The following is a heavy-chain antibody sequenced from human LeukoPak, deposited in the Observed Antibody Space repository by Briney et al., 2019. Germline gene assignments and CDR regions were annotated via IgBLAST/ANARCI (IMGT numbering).Heavy chain of an antibody. J-gene: IGHJ4*02. D-gene: IGHD6-13*01. CDR1: GVSIARYS. Sequence: SETLSLTCAVSGVSIARYSCHWIRQPPGKGLEDVAAIDSSGNTYYNPSLRSRLIIAVDRSKNQCSLRVTSVTAADTAVYYCARSSGWCALDYWGQGTLAAVSS. CDR2: IDSSGNT. V-gene: IGHV4-39*07. CDR3: ARSSGWCALDY.